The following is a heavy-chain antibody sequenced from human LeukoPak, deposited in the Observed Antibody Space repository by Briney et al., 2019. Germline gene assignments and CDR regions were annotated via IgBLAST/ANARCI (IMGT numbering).Heavy chain of an antibody. CDR2: FDPEDGET. CDR3: ATKGYCSSTSCLEVNWFDP. D-gene: IGHD2-2*01. CDR1: GYTLTELS. Sequence: GASVKVSCKVSGYTLTELSMHWVRQAPGKGLEWMGGFDPEDGETIYAQKFQGRVTMTEDTSTDTAYMELSSLRSEDTAVYYCATKGYCSSTSCLEVNWFDPWGQGTLVTVSS. V-gene: IGHV1-24*01. J-gene: IGHJ5*02.